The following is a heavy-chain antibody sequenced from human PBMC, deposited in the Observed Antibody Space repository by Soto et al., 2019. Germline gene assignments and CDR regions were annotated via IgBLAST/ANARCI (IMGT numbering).Heavy chain of an antibody. CDR2: IYYSGST. V-gene: IGHV4-59*01. J-gene: IGHJ6*03. CDR1: GGSISSYY. Sequence: PSETLSLTCTVSGGSISSYYWSWIRKPPGKELECIGYIYYSGSTNYNPSLKSRVTISVDTSKNHFSLKLSSVTAADTAVYYCARTKNSGYMDVWGKGTTVTVSS. D-gene: IGHD1-26*01. CDR3: ARTKNSGYMDV.